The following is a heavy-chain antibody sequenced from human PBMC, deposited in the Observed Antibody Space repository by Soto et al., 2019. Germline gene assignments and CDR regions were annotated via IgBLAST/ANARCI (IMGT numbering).Heavy chain of an antibody. CDR1: GGTFSSYA. V-gene: IGHV1-69*13. CDR2: IIPIFGTA. J-gene: IGHJ6*02. D-gene: IGHD3-10*01. CDR3: ARAGTGSYHLLSHYYGMDV. Sequence: SVKVSCKASGGTFSSYAISWVRQAPGQGLEWMGGIIPIFGTANYAQKFQGRVTITADESTSTAYMELSSLRSEDTAVYYCARAGTGSYHLLSHYYGMDVWGQGTTVTV.